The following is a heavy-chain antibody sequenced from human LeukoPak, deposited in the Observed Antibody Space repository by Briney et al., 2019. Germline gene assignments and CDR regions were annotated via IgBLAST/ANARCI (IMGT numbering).Heavy chain of an antibody. D-gene: IGHD4-17*01. CDR2: IWYDGSNK. Sequence: PGGSLRLSCAASGFTFSSYGMHWVRQAPGKGLEWVAVIWYDGSNKYYADSVKGRFTISRDNSKNTLYLQMNSLRAEDTAVYYCAREGSGESLDYWGQGTLVTVSS. V-gene: IGHV3-33*08. CDR3: AREGSGESLDY. CDR1: GFTFSSYG. J-gene: IGHJ4*02.